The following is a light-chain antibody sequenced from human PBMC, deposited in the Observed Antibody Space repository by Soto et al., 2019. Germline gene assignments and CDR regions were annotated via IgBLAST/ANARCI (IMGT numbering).Light chain of an antibody. J-gene: IGLJ2*01. Sequence: QSALTQPASVSGSPGQSITISCTGTSSDIGIFNYVSWYQQHPGKAPKLIIYEVTNRPSGVSDRFSGSKSGSTASLNISGLQADDEADYYCSSYTSSSALVVFGGGTKLTV. CDR3: SSYTSSSALVV. CDR2: EVT. CDR1: SSDIGIFNY. V-gene: IGLV2-14*01.